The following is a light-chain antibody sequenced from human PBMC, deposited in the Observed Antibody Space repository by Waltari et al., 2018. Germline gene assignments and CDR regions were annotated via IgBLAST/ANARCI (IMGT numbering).Light chain of an antibody. CDR2: RDD. V-gene: IGLV1-40*01. CDR1: SPNIGAGYE. Sequence: QSVLTQPPSVSGAPGQSVTISCPGSSPNIGAGYEVHWYQQIPGSAPKVLIYRDDNRPSGVPGRFSGSKSGTSASLSVTGLHVEDEADYFCQSFDRDLNAVLFGGGTKLTVL. CDR3: QSFDRDLNAVL. J-gene: IGLJ2*01.